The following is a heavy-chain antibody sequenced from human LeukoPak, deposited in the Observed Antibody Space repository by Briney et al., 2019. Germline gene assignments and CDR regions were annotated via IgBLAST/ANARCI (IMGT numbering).Heavy chain of an antibody. J-gene: IGHJ4*02. D-gene: IGHD7-27*01. V-gene: IGHV4-34*01. CDR1: GASFSTYY. CDR3: ARKNWDSFDY. CDR2: INHSGST. Sequence: SETLSLTCAVYGASFSTYYWSWIRQPPGKGLEWIGEINHSGSTNYNPSLKSRVTISVDTSKNQFSLKLSSVTAADTAVYYCARKNWDSFDYWGQGTLVTVSS.